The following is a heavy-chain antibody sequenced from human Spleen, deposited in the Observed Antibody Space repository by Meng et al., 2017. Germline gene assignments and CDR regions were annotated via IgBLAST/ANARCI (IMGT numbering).Heavy chain of an antibody. D-gene: IGHD2-2*01. V-gene: IGHV7-4-1*02. Sequence: QVELVQSGSELRKPGASVKVSCKASGYPLTSYAINWLRQAPGQGLEWMGWINTKTGNPTYAQGFTGRLVFSLDTSVSTAYLQISGLKADDTAVYYCTRDGYSDCSRTSCFDYWGQGTLVTVSS. J-gene: IGHJ4*02. CDR2: INTKTGNP. CDR3: TRDGYSDCSRTSCFDY. CDR1: GYPLTSYA.